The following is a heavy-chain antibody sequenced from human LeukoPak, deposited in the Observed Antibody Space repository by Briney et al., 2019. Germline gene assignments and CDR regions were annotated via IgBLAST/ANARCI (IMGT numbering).Heavy chain of an antibody. J-gene: IGHJ5*02. V-gene: IGHV4-34*01. D-gene: IGHD6-13*01. CDR2: INHSGST. Sequence: SETLSLTCAVYGGSFSGYYWSWIRQPPGKGLEWIGEINHSGSTNYNPSLKSRVTISVDTSKNQFSLKLCSVTAADTAVYYCARGRQHDNWFDPWGQGTLVTVSS. CDR3: ARGRQHDNWFDP. CDR1: GGSFSGYY.